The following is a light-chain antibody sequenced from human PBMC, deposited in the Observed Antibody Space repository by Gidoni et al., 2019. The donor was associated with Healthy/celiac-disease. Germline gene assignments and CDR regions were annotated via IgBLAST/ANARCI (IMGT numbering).Light chain of an antibody. CDR2: DAY. CDR1: QRISSW. Sequence: DLQMTQSPSPLSAYVGDRVTITCRASQRISSWLAWYQQKPGKAPKLLIYDAYSLESGVPSRFSGSGSGTEFTLTISSLQPDDFATYYCQQYNSYSLFGQGTKVEIK. J-gene: IGKJ1*01. V-gene: IGKV1-5*01. CDR3: QQYNSYSL.